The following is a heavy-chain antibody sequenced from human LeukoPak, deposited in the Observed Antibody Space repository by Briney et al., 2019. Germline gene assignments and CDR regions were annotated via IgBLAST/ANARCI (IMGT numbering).Heavy chain of an antibody. Sequence: GGSLRLSCAASGFSVRGHYMGWVRQAPQRGLEYVSVLDSGGATHYADSVKGRFTISRDNSKNTLYLQMNSLRAEDTAVYYCAKKAIGYYDSSGPAGYFDYWGQGTLVTVSS. CDR2: LDSGGAT. CDR3: AKKAIGYYDSSGPAGYFDY. V-gene: IGHV3-53*01. CDR1: GFSVRGHY. J-gene: IGHJ4*02. D-gene: IGHD3-22*01.